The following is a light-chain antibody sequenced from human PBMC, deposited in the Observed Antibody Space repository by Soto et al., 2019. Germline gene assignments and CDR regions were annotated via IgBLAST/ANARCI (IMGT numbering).Light chain of an antibody. Sequence: EIVLTQSPATLSVSPGERATLSCRASQGVSSNLAWYQQKPGQGPRLLIYGASTRATGIPARFSGSGSGTEFTIKISSLQPEDFALYYCQQYNNWPPRGTFGQGTKVEFK. V-gene: IGKV3-15*01. CDR3: QQYNNWPPRGT. CDR1: QGVSSN. J-gene: IGKJ1*01. CDR2: GAS.